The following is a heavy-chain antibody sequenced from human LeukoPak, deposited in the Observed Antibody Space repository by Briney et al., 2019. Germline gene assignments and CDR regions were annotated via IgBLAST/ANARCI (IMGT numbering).Heavy chain of an antibody. CDR1: GFTFSNYA. J-gene: IGHJ4*02. V-gene: IGHV3-23*01. Sequence: GGSLRLSCAASGFTFSNYAMRWVRQAPGKGLEWVSSTTGSGGSTFYADSVRGRFTISRDNSKNTLYLQMNSLRAEDTAVYYCAKGESQPKYYFDYWGRGTLVTVSS. D-gene: IGHD2-2*01. CDR3: AKGESQPKYYFDY. CDR2: TTGSGGST.